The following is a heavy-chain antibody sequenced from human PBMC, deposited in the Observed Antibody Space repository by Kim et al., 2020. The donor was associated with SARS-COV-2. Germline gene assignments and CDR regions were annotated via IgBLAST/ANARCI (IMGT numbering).Heavy chain of an antibody. V-gene: IGHV4-39*01. Sequence: SETLSLTCTVSGGSISSSSYYWGWIRQPPGKGLEWIGSIYYSGSTYYNPSLKSRVTISVDTSKNQFSLKLSSVTAADTAVYYCARLCPPDRYYYDSSGCAAFHFDPWGQGTLVTVSP. CDR2: IYYSGST. CDR3: ARLCPPDRYYYDSSGCAAFHFDP. CDR1: GGSISSSSYY. D-gene: IGHD3-22*01. J-gene: IGHJ5*02.